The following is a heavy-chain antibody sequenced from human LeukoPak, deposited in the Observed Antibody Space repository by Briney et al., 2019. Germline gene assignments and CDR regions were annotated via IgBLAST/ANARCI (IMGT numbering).Heavy chain of an antibody. J-gene: IGHJ4*02. CDR2: IYSGGST. CDR1: GFTFSSNY. D-gene: IGHD3-22*01. V-gene: IGHV3-53*01. Sequence: PGGSLRLSCAASGFTFSSNYMSWVRQAPGKGLEGVSVIYSGGSTYDADSVKGRFTISRDNSKNTLYLQMNSLRAEDTAVYYCARDIYYESSGYYYSDYWGQGTLVTVSS. CDR3: ARDIYYESSGYYYSDY.